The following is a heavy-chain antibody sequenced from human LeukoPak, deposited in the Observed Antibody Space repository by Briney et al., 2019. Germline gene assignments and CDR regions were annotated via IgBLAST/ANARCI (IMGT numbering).Heavy chain of an antibody. CDR1: GFTFSSSA. CDR2: ISYDGSTK. Sequence: PGGSLRLSCAASGFTFSSSALHWVRQAPGKGLEGVGVISYDGSTKYYADSVKGRFTFSRDSSKNTQFLQMDSLRPGDTAVYYCATVADSRTWYPPFDSWGQGTLVTVSS. J-gene: IGHJ4*02. CDR3: ATVADSRTWYPPFDS. D-gene: IGHD6-13*01. V-gene: IGHV3-30-3*01.